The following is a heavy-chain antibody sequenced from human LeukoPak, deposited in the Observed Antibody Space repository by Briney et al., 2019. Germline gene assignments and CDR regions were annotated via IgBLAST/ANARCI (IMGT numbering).Heavy chain of an antibody. CDR1: GYSISSGYY. J-gene: IGHJ4*02. CDR2: IYHSGST. Sequence: SETLSLTCTVSGYSISSGYYWGWIRQPPGKGLEWIGSIYHSGSTYYNPSLKSRVTISVDTSKNQFSLKLSSVTAADTAVYYCARDPPGYCSGGSCYSGGYWGQGTLVTVSS. D-gene: IGHD2-15*01. CDR3: ARDPPGYCSGGSCYSGGY. V-gene: IGHV4-38-2*02.